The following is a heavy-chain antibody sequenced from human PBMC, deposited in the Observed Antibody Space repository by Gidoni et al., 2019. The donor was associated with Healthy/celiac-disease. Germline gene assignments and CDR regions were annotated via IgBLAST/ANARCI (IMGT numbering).Heavy chain of an antibody. CDR3: ARISYYYDSSGSNPFDY. V-gene: IGHV3-23*01. CDR1: GFTFSSYA. CDR2: SSGSGGST. D-gene: IGHD3-22*01. Sequence: EVQLLESGGRLVQPGGSLRLSCAASGFTFSSYAMSWVRQAPGKGLEWVSASSGSGGSTYYADSVKGRFTISRDNSKNTLYLQMNSLRAEDTAVYYCARISYYYDSSGSNPFDYWGQGTLVTVSS. J-gene: IGHJ4*02.